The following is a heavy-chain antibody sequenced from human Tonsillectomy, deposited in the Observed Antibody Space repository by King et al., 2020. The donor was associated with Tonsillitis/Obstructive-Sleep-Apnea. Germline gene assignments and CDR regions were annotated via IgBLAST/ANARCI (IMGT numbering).Heavy chain of an antibody. J-gene: IGHJ6*03. CDR3: ARWYDFWGMDV. CDR1: VFTVSNNY. D-gene: IGHD3-3*01. Sequence: VQLVESGGGLIQPGGSLRLSCAASVFTVSNNYMTWVRQAPGKGLEWVSVINSSGRTNYAGSVKGRVTISRDNSKNTVYLQMNSLRVEDTAVYYCARWYDFWGMDVWGKGTTVTVSS. V-gene: IGHV3-53*01. CDR2: INSSGRT.